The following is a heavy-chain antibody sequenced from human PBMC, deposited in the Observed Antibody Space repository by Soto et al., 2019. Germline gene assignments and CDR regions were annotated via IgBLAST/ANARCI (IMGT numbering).Heavy chain of an antibody. J-gene: IGHJ5*02. Sequence: GGSLRLSCAASGFTFSSYWMSWVRQAPGKGLEWVANIKQDGSEKYYVDSVKGRFTISRDNAKNSLYLQMNSLRAEDTAVYYCARDPRISNFWSGYSSTRQDWFDPWGQGTLVTVSS. CDR3: ARDPRISNFWSGYSSTRQDWFDP. CDR1: GFTFSSYW. CDR2: IKQDGSEK. D-gene: IGHD3-3*01. V-gene: IGHV3-7*03.